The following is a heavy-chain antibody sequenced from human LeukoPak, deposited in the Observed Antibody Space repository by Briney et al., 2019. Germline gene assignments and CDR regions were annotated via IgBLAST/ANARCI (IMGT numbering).Heavy chain of an antibody. V-gene: IGHV1-46*01. CDR1: GYTFTNYY. Sequence: ASVKVSCKASGYTFTNYYMQWVRQAPGQGLEWMGVINPSGGSTIYAQKFQGRVTLTRDTSTSIVYMELSSLTSEDTAVYYCARDYYDIGGYSNWFDPWGQGTQVTVSS. J-gene: IGHJ5*02. CDR3: ARDYYDIGGYSNWFDP. D-gene: IGHD3-22*01. CDR2: INPSGGST.